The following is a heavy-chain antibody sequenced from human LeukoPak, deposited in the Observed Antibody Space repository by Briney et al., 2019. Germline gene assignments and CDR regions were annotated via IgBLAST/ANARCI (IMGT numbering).Heavy chain of an antibody. CDR2: ISSNGGTT. J-gene: IGHJ4*02. D-gene: IGHD3-22*01. CDR3: VKGHDSSGYYLSYFDY. V-gene: IGHV3-64*05. Sequence: PGGSLRLSCSASGFTFSSYAMHWVRQAPGKGLEYVSTISSNGGTTYYADSVKGRFTISRDNSKNTLYIQMSSLRAEDTAVYYCVKGHDSSGYYLSYFDYWGQGALVTVSS. CDR1: GFTFSSYA.